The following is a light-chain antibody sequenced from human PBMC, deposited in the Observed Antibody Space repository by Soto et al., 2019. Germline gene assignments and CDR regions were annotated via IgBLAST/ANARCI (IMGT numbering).Light chain of an antibody. V-gene: IGKV3-20*01. Sequence: EIVLTQSPGTLSLSPGERATLSCRASQSVSSSYLAWYQQKPGQAPRLLIYGASSRATGIPDRFSGSGSGKDFTLTISRLEPEDFAVYYCHQYGSSPPVTFGPGT. CDR2: GAS. CDR3: HQYGSSPPVT. J-gene: IGKJ3*01. CDR1: QSVSSSY.